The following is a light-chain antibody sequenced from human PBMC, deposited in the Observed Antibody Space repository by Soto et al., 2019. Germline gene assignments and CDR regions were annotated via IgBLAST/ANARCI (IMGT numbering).Light chain of an antibody. V-gene: IGKV3-11*01. CDR2: ATS. J-gene: IGKJ4*01. CDR3: QQRSDWPPSRT. Sequence: EIVLTQSPATLSLSPGERATLSCRASQSVTKSLAWYQQKPGQAPRRLIFATSHRATDIPTRFSGSGSETDFTLTISSLEPEDFAVYYCQQRSDWPPSRTFGGGTKVEIK. CDR1: QSVTKS.